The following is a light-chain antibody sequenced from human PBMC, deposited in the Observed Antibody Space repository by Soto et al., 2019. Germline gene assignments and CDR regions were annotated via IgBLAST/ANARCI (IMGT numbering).Light chain of an antibody. J-gene: IGKJ4*01. CDR2: GAS. CDR1: QSVSNN. CDR3: QQYNTWSPLT. Sequence: EIVMTKSPATLSVSPGERATLSCRASQSVSNNLAWYQQKPGQAPRLLIYGASTRATGIPARSSGSGSGTEFTLTISSLQSEDFAVYYCQQYNTWSPLTFGGGTKVETK. V-gene: IGKV3-15*01.